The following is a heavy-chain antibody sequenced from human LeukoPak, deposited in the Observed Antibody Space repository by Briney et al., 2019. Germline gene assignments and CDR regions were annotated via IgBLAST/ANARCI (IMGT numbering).Heavy chain of an antibody. CDR3: ARRTDD. CDR1: AGSISSSRYS. CDR2: IYYSGST. Sequence: PSETLLLTCTVSAGSISSSRYSWGWFRQPPGKGLEWIGRIYYSGSTDYNPSLKSRVTIAVDTSKNQFSLKLTSVTAADTAVYYCARRTDDCGQGTLDTESS. V-gene: IGHV4-39*01. J-gene: IGHJ4*02.